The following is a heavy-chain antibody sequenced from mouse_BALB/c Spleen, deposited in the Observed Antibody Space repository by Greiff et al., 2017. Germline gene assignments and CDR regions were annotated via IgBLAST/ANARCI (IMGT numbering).Heavy chain of an antibody. D-gene: IGHD1-2*01. Sequence: DVHLVESGGGLVKPGGSLKLSCAASGFTFSSYAMSWVRQTPEKRLEWVASISSGGSTYYPDSVKGRFTISRDNARNILYLQMSSLRSEDTAMYYCARGTTAAFAYWGQGTLVTVSA. CDR3: ARGTTAAFAY. CDR2: ISSGGST. J-gene: IGHJ3*01. V-gene: IGHV5-6-5*01. CDR1: GFTFSSYA.